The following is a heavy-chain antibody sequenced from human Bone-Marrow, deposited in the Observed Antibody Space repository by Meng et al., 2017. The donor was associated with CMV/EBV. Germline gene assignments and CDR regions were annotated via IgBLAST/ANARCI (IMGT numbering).Heavy chain of an antibody. CDR2: INHSGST. V-gene: IGHV4-34*01. CDR3: ARGSLRIAARHREGGAFDI. J-gene: IGHJ3*02. Sequence: SETLSLTCAVSGGSFSGYNWSWIRQPPGKGLEWIGEINHSGSTNYNPYPKSRVTITVDTSKNQFPLKLSSVTAADTAVYYCARGSLRIAARHREGGAFDIWGQGTMVTVSS. D-gene: IGHD6-6*01. CDR1: GGSFSGYN.